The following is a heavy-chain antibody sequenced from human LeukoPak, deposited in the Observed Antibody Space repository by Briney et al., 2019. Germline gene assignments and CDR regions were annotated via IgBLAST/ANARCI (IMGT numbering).Heavy chain of an antibody. J-gene: IGHJ4*02. CDR3: ARDSSAMVPNYFDY. CDR2: ISAYNGNR. D-gene: IGHD5-18*01. Sequence: ASVKVSCKASGYTFTSYAISWVRQAPGQGLEWMGWISAYNGNRNYAQKLQGRVTMTTDTSTSTAYMELRSLRADDTAVYYGARDSSAMVPNYFDYWGQGTLVTVSS. V-gene: IGHV1-18*01. CDR1: GYTFTSYA.